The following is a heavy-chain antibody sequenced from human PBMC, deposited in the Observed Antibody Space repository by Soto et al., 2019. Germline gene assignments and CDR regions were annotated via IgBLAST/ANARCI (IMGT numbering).Heavy chain of an antibody. CDR2: ISGSGTTT. D-gene: IGHD2-8*01. V-gene: IGHV3-23*01. CDR3: AKDRVGGVPDGFDI. J-gene: IGHJ3*02. CDR1: GFTSTNYV. Sequence: GGSLRLSCAASGFTSTNYVMNWVRQAPGKGLEWVSSISGSGTTTFYADSVKGRFIISRDNSKNTLYLQMNSLRAEDTALYYCAKDRVGGVPDGFDISGQVSVGTVSS.